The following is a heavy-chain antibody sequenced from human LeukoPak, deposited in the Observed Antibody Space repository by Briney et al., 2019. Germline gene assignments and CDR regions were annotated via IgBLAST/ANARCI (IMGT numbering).Heavy chain of an antibody. CDR3: ARATLTTMVRGVIIMATYYFDY. CDR2: MNPNSGNT. V-gene: IGHV1-8*01. CDR1: GYTFTSYD. J-gene: IGHJ4*02. Sequence: ASVKVSCKASGYTFTSYDINWVRQATGQGLEWMGWMNPNSGNTGYAQKFQGRVTMTRNTSISTAYMELSSLRSEDTAVYYCARATLTTMVRGVIIMATYYFDYWGQGTLVTVSS. D-gene: IGHD3-10*01.